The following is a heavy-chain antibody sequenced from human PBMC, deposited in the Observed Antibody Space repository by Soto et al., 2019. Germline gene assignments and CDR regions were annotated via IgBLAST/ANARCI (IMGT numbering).Heavy chain of an antibody. Sequence: GSLRLSCAASGFTFSSYGMHWVRQAPGKGLEWVAIISYDGSDKYFADSVKGRFTISRDNSKNTLYLQMNSLRPEDTAVYYCAKPDRRDSSGYPDYWGQGTLVTVSS. CDR2: ISYDGSDK. J-gene: IGHJ4*02. CDR1: GFTFSSYG. V-gene: IGHV3-30*18. CDR3: AKPDRRDSSGYPDY. D-gene: IGHD3-22*01.